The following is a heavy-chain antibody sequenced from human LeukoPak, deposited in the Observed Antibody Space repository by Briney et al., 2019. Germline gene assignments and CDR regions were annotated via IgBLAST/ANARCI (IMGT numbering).Heavy chain of an antibody. D-gene: IGHD6-13*01. CDR2: TSGSGDST. CDR3: AKDRTVVAAAVNWFDP. Sequence: GGSLRLSCAASGYTFSSYAMSWVRQAPGKGLEWVSATSGSGDSTYYADSVKGRFTISRDNSKNTLYLQMNSLRAEDTAVYYCAKDRTVVAAAVNWFDPWGQGTLVTVSS. J-gene: IGHJ5*02. V-gene: IGHV3-23*01. CDR1: GYTFSSYA.